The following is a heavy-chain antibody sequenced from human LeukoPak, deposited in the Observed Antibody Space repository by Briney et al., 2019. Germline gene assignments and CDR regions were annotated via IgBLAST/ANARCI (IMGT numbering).Heavy chain of an antibody. CDR3: ARDSSLRAFDI. CDR2: ISYDVSNT. V-gene: IGHV3-30-3*01. J-gene: IGHJ3*02. Sequence: GGSLRLSCAASGFTLCSYAMHRVGQAPGNGLEWVAVISYDVSNTYYEDSVKGRFTISKDNSKNTLYLQMNSLRAENTAVYYCARDSSLRAFDIWGQGTMVTVSS. D-gene: IGHD6-6*01. CDR1: GFTLCSYA.